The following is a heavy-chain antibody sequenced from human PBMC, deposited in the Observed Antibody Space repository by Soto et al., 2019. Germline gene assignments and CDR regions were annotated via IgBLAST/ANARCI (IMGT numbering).Heavy chain of an antibody. CDR3: AHRPLDYNSYAPYFDC. CDR1: GFSLTTDGAG. CDR2: IYWDDDK. Sequence: QITLRETGPTLVNPTQTLTLTCTLSGFSLTTDGAGVGWIRQPPGKALEWLALIYWDDDKRYSPSLRRRLTITKDPSKNQVVSTMTNVDPVDTATYYCAHRPLDYNSYAPYFDCWGQGTLVTVSS. J-gene: IGHJ4*02. D-gene: IGHD4-4*01. V-gene: IGHV2-5*02.